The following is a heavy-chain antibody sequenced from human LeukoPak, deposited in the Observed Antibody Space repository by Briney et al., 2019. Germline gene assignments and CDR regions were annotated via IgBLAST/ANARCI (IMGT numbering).Heavy chain of an antibody. V-gene: IGHV3-30*03. Sequence: GRSLRLSCAASGFTFSSYGMHWVRQAPGKGLEWVAVISYDGSNKYYADSVKGRFTISRDNSKNTLYLQMNSLRAEDTAVYYCAREGDWGDIVVVVAATPRYYYGMDVWGQGTTVTVSS. CDR2: ISYDGSNK. CDR1: GFTFSSYG. CDR3: AREGDWGDIVVVVAATPRYYYGMDV. J-gene: IGHJ6*02. D-gene: IGHD2-15*01.